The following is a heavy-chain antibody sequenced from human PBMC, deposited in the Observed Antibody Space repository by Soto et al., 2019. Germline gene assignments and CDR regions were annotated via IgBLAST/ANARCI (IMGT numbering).Heavy chain of an antibody. CDR1: GFTFSSYW. Sequence: GGSLRLSCAASGFTFSSYWMSWVRQAPGKGLEWVANIKQDGSEKYYVDSVKGRFTISRDNAKNSLYLQMNSLRAEDTAVYYCARDVGATRYYYYYGMDVWGQGTTVTVSS. D-gene: IGHD1-26*01. CDR2: IKQDGSEK. J-gene: IGHJ6*02. V-gene: IGHV3-7*04. CDR3: ARDVGATRYYYYYGMDV.